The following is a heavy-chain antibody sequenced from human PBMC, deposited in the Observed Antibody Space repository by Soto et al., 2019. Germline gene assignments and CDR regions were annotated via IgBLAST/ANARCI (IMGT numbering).Heavy chain of an antibody. J-gene: IGHJ4*02. D-gene: IGHD3-16*01. CDR2: INPSGGGT. V-gene: IGHV1-46*03. Sequence: SVKASCKASGDTITSYYLHWVRQDPGQGLEWMGIINPSGGGTSYAQKFQSRVTMTIDSSTSTVYMELSSLISDDTAVYYCTRDRGTSMITKLFDYWGQRTLVTVSS. CDR3: TRDRGTSMITKLFDY. CDR1: GDTITSYY.